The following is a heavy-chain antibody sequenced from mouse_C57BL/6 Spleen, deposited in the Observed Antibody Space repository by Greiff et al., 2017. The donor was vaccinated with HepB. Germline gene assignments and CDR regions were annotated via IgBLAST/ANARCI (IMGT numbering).Heavy chain of an antibody. Sequence: EVQLQQSVAELVRPGASVKLSCTASGFNIKNTYMHWVKQRPEQGLEWIGRIDPANGNTKYAPQFQGKATITADTSSNTAYLQLSSLTSEDTAIYYCARPDYYGSSYWYFDVWGTGTTVTVSS. V-gene: IGHV14-3*01. CDR3: ARPDYYGSSYWYFDV. D-gene: IGHD1-1*01. J-gene: IGHJ1*03. CDR1: GFNIKNTY. CDR2: IDPANGNT.